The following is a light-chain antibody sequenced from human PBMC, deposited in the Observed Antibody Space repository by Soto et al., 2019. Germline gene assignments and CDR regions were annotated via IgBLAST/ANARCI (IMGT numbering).Light chain of an antibody. CDR3: QSYGSSRSGVV. CDR1: SSNIGAGYD. CDR2: GNS. V-gene: IGLV1-40*01. Sequence: QSVLTQPPSVSGAPGQRVTISCTGGSSNIGAGYDVHWYQQLPGAAPKLLIFGNSNRRPGVPDRFSGSKSGTSASLAITGRLAEDEADYYCQSYGSSRSGVVFGGGTQLTVL. J-gene: IGLJ3*02.